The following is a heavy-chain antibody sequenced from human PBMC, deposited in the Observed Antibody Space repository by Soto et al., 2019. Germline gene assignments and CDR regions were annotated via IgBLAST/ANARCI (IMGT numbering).Heavy chain of an antibody. J-gene: IGHJ4*02. CDR3: ATHDQWCYDL. CDR2: INPDGTAT. CDR1: GFDFGYTW. V-gene: IGHV3-7*03. D-gene: IGHD2-2*01. Sequence: EVRVIESGXXXVQPGGSLRLSCGASGFDFGYTWMGWLRQAPGKGLECVANINPDGTATYHVASVKGRFTISRDNANNSLKLEMSNLRAEDTAVYYYATHDQWCYDLWGQGTLVTVSS.